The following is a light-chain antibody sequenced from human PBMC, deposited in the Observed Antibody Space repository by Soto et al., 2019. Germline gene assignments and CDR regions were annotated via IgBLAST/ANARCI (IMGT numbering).Light chain of an antibody. CDR2: GAS. V-gene: IGKV3D-15*01. CDR1: QSISRY. Sequence: EIDLTQSPGTLSLSPGERTTLPCRASQSISRYLAWYQQKPGQAPRLLIYGASSRATGTPDRFSGSGSGTDFTLTISSLQSEDFAVYYCQQYNNWPRTFGQGTKV. CDR3: QQYNNWPRT. J-gene: IGKJ1*01.